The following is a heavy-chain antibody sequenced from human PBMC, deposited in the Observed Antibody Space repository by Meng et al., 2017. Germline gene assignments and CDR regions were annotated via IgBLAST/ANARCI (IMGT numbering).Heavy chain of an antibody. CDR3: ARISIPPSGDYYDSSGYSELRNAFDI. D-gene: IGHD3-22*01. CDR1: GGTFSSYA. J-gene: IGHJ3*02. CDR2: IIPIFGTA. V-gene: IGHV1-69*05. Sequence: SVKVSCKASGGTFSSYAISWVRQAPGQGLEWMVGIIPIFGTANYAQKFQGRVTITTDESTSTAYMELSSLRSEDTAVYYCARISIPPSGDYYDSSGYSELRNAFDIWGQGTMVTVSS.